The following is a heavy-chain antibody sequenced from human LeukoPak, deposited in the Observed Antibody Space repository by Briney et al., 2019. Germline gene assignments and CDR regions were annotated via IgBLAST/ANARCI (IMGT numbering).Heavy chain of an antibody. D-gene: IGHD5-18*01. V-gene: IGHV3-30*04. CDR1: GFTFSSYA. CDR3: ALDTAMANDAFDI. J-gene: IGHJ3*02. Sequence: GRSLRLSCAASGFTFSSYAMHWVRQAPGKGLEWVAVISYDGSNKYYADSVKGRFTISRDNSKNTLYLQMNSLRAEDTAVYYCALDTAMANDAFDIWGQGTMVTVSS. CDR2: ISYDGSNK.